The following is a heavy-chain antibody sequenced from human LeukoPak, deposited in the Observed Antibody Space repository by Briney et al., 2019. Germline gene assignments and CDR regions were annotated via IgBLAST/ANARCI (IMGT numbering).Heavy chain of an antibody. D-gene: IGHD1-26*01. J-gene: IGHJ4*02. Sequence: PSETLSLTCTVSGGSISSYYWSWIRQPPGKGLEWIGYIYYSGSTNYNPSLKSRVTISVDTSKNQFSLKLSSVTAADTAVYYCARDIEGATIGYWGQGTLVTVSS. CDR3: ARDIEGATIGY. CDR1: GGSISSYY. V-gene: IGHV4-59*01. CDR2: IYYSGST.